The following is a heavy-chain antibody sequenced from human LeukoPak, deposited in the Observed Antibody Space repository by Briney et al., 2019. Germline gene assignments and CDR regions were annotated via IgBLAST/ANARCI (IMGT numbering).Heavy chain of an antibody. J-gene: IGHJ4*02. D-gene: IGHD3-9*01. CDR3: ARGPGSIRIFDWLTFFDH. CDR1: GFTFNNYG. Sequence: KPGRSLRLSCAASGFTFNNYGMHYVRQAPGKGLEWVAVISDDGRNKNYADSVRGRFTISRDNSKKTLYLQMNSLRAEDTAVYYCARGPGSIRIFDWLTFFDHWGQGTLVTVSS. CDR2: ISDDGRNK. V-gene: IGHV3-30*03.